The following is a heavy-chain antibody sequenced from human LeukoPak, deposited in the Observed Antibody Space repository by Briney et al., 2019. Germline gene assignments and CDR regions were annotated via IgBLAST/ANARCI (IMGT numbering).Heavy chain of an antibody. D-gene: IGHD1-1*01. Sequence: GGSLRLSCAASGFTFSSYSMNWVRQAPGKGLEWVSYISSSSSTIYYADSVKGRFTISRDNAKNSLYLQMNSLRAEDTAVYYCAYLGLSSDWNDVPGPQIDHWGQGTLVSVSS. V-gene: IGHV3-48*04. CDR3: AYLGLSSDWNDVPGPQIDH. CDR2: ISSSSSTI. CDR1: GFTFSSYS. J-gene: IGHJ4*02.